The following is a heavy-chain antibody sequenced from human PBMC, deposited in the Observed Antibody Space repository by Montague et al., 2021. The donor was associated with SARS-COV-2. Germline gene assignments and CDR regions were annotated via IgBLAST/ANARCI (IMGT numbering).Heavy chain of an antibody. CDR1: GGSFNGYY. CDR3: ARAVSVRRAVNWFDP. Sequence: SETLSLTCAVSGGSFNGYYWCWIRQPPGKGLEWVGEINHRGSPTXXPSLKSRVTMSVDTSKNQFSLKLTSVTAADTAVYYCARAVSVRRAVNWFDPWGQGTMVTVSS. D-gene: IGHD3-10*01. V-gene: IGHV4-34*01. J-gene: IGHJ5*02. CDR2: INHRGSP.